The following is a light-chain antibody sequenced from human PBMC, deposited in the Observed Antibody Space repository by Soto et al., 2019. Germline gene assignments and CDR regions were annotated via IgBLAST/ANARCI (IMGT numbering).Light chain of an antibody. CDR2: HDD. CDR1: SSNIGNHA. V-gene: IGLV1-36*01. J-gene: IGLJ1*01. Sequence: QSVLTQPPSVSAAPRQRVTISCSGSSSNIGNHAVNWYQQLPGKAPKLVMYHDDLLPSGVSDRFSGSKSGTSASLAIRGLQSEDEADYYCAAWDDSLNGFVFGTGTKLTVL. CDR3: AAWDDSLNGFV.